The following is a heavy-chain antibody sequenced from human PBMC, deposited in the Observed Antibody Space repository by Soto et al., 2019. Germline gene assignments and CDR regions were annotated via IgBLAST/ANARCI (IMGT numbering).Heavy chain of an antibody. D-gene: IGHD3-10*01. CDR1: GFTFSSYA. V-gene: IGHV3-23*01. CDR3: AEGEGTFGETFDY. CDR2: SSGSGGST. Sequence: EVQLLESGGGLVQPGGSLRLSCAASGFTFSSYAMSWVLQAPGKGLEWVSTSSGSGGSTYYADSVKGRFTISRDNSKNTLYLQMNSLRAEDTAVYYCAEGEGTFGETFDYWGQGTLVTVSS. J-gene: IGHJ4*02.